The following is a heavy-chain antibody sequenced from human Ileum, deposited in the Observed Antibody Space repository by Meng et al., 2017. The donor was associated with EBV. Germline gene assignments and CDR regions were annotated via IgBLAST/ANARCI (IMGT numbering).Heavy chain of an antibody. CDR3: AKVSLTGTFYDH. Sequence: VPLQGSGPGPGKPSGSLSLTCAVSGGSVISNNWWSWVRQPPGKGLEWIGEIFHIGSTNNSPSLKSRVTISVDNSKNQFSLSLTSVTAADTAIYYCAKVSLTGTFYDHWGQGILVTVSS. J-gene: IGHJ4*02. CDR2: IFHIGST. CDR1: GGSVISNNW. D-gene: IGHD3-9*01. V-gene: IGHV4-4*02.